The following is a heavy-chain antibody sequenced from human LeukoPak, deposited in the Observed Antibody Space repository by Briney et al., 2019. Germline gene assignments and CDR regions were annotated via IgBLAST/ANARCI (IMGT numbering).Heavy chain of an antibody. CDR1: EFSVGSNY. V-gene: IGHV3-7*01. Sequence: PGGSLRLSCAASEFSVGSNYMTWVRQAPGKGLEWVANIKEDGSDKNYVESMKGRFTISRDNAKNSLYLQMNSLRVEDTAVYYCARDAGYGYDRFDYWGQGTQVTVSS. CDR3: ARDAGYGYDRFDY. D-gene: IGHD5-18*01. J-gene: IGHJ4*02. CDR2: IKEDGSDK.